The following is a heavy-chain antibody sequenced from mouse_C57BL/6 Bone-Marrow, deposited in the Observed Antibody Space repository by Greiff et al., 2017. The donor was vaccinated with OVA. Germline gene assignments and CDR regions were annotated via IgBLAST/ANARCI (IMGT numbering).Heavy chain of an antibody. D-gene: IGHD1-1*01. J-gene: IGHJ2*01. V-gene: IGHV1-15*01. CDR2: IDPETGGT. Sequence: VQLQESGAELVRPGASVTLSCKASGYTFTDYEMHWVKQTPVHGLEWIGAIDPETGGTAYNQKFKGKAILTADKSSSTAYMELRGLTSEDSAVCYCTSPYGSSYGWYFDYWGQGTTLTVSS. CDR3: TSPYGSSYGWYFDY. CDR1: GYTFTDYE.